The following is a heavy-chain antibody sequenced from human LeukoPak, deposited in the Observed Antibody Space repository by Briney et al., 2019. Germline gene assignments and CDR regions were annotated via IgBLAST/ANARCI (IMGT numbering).Heavy chain of an antibody. J-gene: IGHJ4*02. CDR2: ISSDGDYT. D-gene: IGHD6-25*01. CDR1: GFSVKFYA. V-gene: IGHV3-23*01. CDR3: VKLGGFVFKGFDY. Sequence: QPGGSLRLSCAASGFSVKFYAVTWVGQAPGKGLEWVSGISSDGDYTYYADSVKGRFTISRDISKNTLDLQMNSLRGDDTAIYYCVKLGGFVFKGFDYWGQGTPVTVSS.